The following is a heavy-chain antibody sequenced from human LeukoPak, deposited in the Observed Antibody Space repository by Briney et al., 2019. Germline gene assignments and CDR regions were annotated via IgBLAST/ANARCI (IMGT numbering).Heavy chain of an antibody. V-gene: IGHV4-30-4*01. CDR1: GGSISSGDYY. CDR2: IYYSGGT. J-gene: IGHJ6*04. Sequence: SQTLSLTCTVSGGSISSGDYYWRWIRQPPGKGLEWIGYIYYSGGTYYNPSLKSRVTISVDTSKNQFSLKLSSVTAADTAVYYCARDQGHYGSGSYHYYYYYGMDVWGKGTTVTVSS. CDR3: ARDQGHYGSGSYHYYYYYGMDV. D-gene: IGHD3-10*01.